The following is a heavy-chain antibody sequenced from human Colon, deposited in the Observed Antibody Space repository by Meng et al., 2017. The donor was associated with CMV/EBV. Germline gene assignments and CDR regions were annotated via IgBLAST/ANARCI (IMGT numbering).Heavy chain of an antibody. CDR2: IYPGDSDT. V-gene: IGHV5-51*01. Sequence: GGSLRLSCKGSGYSFADYWIGWVRQMPGKGLEWMGIIYPGDSDTRYSPSFDGQVTISADKSISTAYLQWSSLKASDTAMYHCARNRDFWSGSPFDNWGKGTLVTVSS. CDR3: ARNRDFWSGSPFDN. D-gene: IGHD3-3*01. J-gene: IGHJ4*02. CDR1: GYSFADYW.